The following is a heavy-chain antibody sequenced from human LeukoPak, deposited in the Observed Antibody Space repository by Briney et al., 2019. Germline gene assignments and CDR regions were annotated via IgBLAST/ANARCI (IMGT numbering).Heavy chain of an antibody. CDR1: GFTFSSYS. Sequence: PGGSLRLSCAASGFTFSSYSMNWVRQAPGKGLEWVSSISSSSSYIYYADSVKGRFTISRDNAKNSLYLQMNSLRAEDTAMYYCAREGFRPLTDIYWGQGTLVTVSS. J-gene: IGHJ4*02. CDR3: AREGFRPLTDIY. V-gene: IGHV3-21*01. D-gene: IGHD3-10*01. CDR2: ISSSSSYI.